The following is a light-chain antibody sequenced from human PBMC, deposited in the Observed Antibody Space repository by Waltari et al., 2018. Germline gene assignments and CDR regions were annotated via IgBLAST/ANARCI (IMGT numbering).Light chain of an antibody. CDR3: MQGTQLPWT. CDR1: QSLLHRNCKTC. V-gene: IGKV2-29*02. J-gene: IGKJ1*01. CDR2: EVS. Sequence: EINMRQTPRSLAVTPGQPAKIYCKASQSLLHRNCKTCLFWYLQQSGQSPQLLISEVSRRFSGVPARFSGSGSVTDFALRISRVEADDVGVYYCMQGTQLPWTFGQGTKVEIK.